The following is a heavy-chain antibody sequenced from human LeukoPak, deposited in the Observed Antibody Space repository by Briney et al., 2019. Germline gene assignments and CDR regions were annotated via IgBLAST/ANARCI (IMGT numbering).Heavy chain of an antibody. CDR3: AKDRGYCSSTRCYALHYFDY. CDR1: GFTFSTFA. Sequence: GGSLRLSCAASGFTFSTFAMIWVRQPPGKGLEWVSGISWNSGSIGYADSVKGRFTISRDNAKNSPYLQMNSLRAEDTAVYYCAKDRGYCSSTRCYALHYFDYWGQGTLVTVSS. V-gene: IGHV3-9*01. CDR2: ISWNSGSI. D-gene: IGHD2-2*01. J-gene: IGHJ4*02.